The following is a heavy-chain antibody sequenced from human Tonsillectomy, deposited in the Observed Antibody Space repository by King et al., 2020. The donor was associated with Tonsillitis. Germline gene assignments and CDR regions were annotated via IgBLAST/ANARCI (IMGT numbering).Heavy chain of an antibody. CDR3: ARDRVVISGEMLDY. V-gene: IGHV3-48*02. CDR1: GFTFSSYS. CDR2: IGSSSSTI. Sequence: VQLVESGGGLVQPGGSLRLSCAASGFTFSSYSMNWDRQAPGKGLEWISYIGSSSSTIYYADSVKGRFTISRDNAKNSLYLQMNSLRDADTAVYYCARDRVVISGEMLDYWGQGTLVTVSS. J-gene: IGHJ4*02. D-gene: IGHD3-3*01.